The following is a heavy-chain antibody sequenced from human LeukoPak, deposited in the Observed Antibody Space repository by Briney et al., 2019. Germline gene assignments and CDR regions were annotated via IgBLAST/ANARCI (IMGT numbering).Heavy chain of an antibody. J-gene: IGHJ3*02. CDR3: ARVGDNDAFDI. CDR2: IHYRGTT. V-gene: IGHV4-31*03. Sequence: PSQTLSLTCSVSGVSISSDNYYWTWVRQHPGTGLEWIGHIHYRGTTYYNPSLQSRVTISVDASKNQFSLKLSSVTAADTAVYYCARVGDNDAFDIWGQGTMVSVSS. CDR1: GVSISSDNYY.